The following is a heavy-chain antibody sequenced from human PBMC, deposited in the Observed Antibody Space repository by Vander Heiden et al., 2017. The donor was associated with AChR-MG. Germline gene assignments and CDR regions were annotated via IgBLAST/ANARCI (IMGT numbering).Heavy chain of an antibody. CDR1: GYTFPSYY. J-gene: IGHJ4*02. V-gene: IGHV1-46*01. CDR2: INPSGGST. D-gene: IGHD3-22*01. Sequence: QVQLVQSGAEVKKPGASVTVSCKASGYTFPSYYMQWEGQARGQGLGWMGIINPSGGSTSYAQEFQGRVTMTRDTSTSTVYMELSSLRSGDTAVYYCARDFVHYYDSSGYYGTNWDYWGQGTLVTVSS. CDR3: ARDFVHYYDSSGYYGTNWDY.